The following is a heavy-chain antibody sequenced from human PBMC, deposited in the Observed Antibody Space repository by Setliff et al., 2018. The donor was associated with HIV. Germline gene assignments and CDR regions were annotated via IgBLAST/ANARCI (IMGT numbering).Heavy chain of an antibody. CDR2: VIPLFGTT. CDR1: GYTFIGYH. V-gene: IGHV1-69*13. J-gene: IGHJ4*02. Sequence: SVKVSCKASGYTFIGYHIHWVRQAPGQGLEWVGGVIPLFGTTNYAQKFQGRVTITADESTNTAHMELNSLRSIDTAMYYCATVFYYNSESYSLDYWGQGMLVTVSS. CDR3: ATVFYYNSESYSLDY. D-gene: IGHD3-10*01.